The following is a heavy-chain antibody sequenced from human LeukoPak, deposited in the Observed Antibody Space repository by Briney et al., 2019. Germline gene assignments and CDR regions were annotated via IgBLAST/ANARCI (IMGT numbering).Heavy chain of an antibody. V-gene: IGHV3-23*01. CDR3: AKGLVRRSDAFDI. CDR2: ISGSGGST. D-gene: IGHD6-19*01. CDR1: GFTFSSYA. J-gene: IGHJ3*02. Sequence: PGGSLRLSCAASGFTFSSYAMSWVRQALGKGLEWVSAISGSGGSTYYADSVKGRFTISRDNSKNTLYLQTNSLRAEDTAVYYCAKGLVRRSDAFDIWGQGTMVTVSS.